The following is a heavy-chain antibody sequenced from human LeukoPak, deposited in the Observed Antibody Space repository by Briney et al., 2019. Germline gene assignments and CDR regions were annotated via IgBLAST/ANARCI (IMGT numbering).Heavy chain of an antibody. CDR1: GFTFSSYG. V-gene: IGHV3-33*01. CDR3: ARMTTVITPYYYYYYGMDV. D-gene: IGHD4-23*01. Sequence: GSLRLSCAASGFTFSSYGMHWVRQAPGKGLEWVAVIWYDGSNKYYADSVKGRFTISRDNSKNTLYLQMNSLRAEDTAVYYCARMTTVITPYYYYYYGMDVWGQGTTVTVSS. J-gene: IGHJ6*02. CDR2: IWYDGSNK.